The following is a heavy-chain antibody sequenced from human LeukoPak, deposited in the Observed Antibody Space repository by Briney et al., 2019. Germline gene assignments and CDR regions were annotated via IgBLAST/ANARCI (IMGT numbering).Heavy chain of an antibody. CDR2: ISAYNGNT. CDR1: GYTFTSYG. CDR3: ARDPSQWLVRAEYFQH. D-gene: IGHD6-19*01. J-gene: IGHJ1*01. V-gene: IGHV1-18*04. Sequence: ASVKVSCKASGYTFTSYGISWVRQAPGQGLEWTGWISAYNGNTNYAQKLQGRVTMTTDTSTSTAYMELRSLRSDDTAVYYCARDPSQWLVRAEYFQHWGQGTLVTVSS.